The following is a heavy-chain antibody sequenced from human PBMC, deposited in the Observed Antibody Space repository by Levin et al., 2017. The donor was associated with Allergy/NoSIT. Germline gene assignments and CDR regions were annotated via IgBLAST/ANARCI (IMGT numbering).Heavy chain of an antibody. CDR2: IKLDGSER. CDR1: GFNFGYTW. D-gene: IGHD3-9*01. J-gene: IGHJ4*02. V-gene: IGHV3-7*01. Sequence: GGSLRLSCAASGFNFGYTWMSWVRQAPGKGLEWVASIKLDGSERYYVESVKGRFTISRDNAKNSLYLQLDNLRVEDTAVHYCARLRPVNFFDYWGKGVLVSVSP. CDR3: ARLRPVNFFDY.